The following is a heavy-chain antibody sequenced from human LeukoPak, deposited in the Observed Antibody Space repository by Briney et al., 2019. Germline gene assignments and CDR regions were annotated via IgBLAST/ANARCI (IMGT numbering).Heavy chain of an antibody. J-gene: IGHJ4*02. D-gene: IGHD3-10*01. CDR2: IRSKAYGGTT. Sequence: PGGSLRLSCTASGFTFGDYAMSWFRQAPGKGLEWVGFIRSKAYGGTTEYAASVKGRFTISRDDSKSIAYLQMNSLKTEDTAVYYCTPHGVRGVIIFFDYWGQGTLVTVSS. CDR3: TPHGVRGVIIFFDY. CDR1: GFTFGDYA. V-gene: IGHV3-49*03.